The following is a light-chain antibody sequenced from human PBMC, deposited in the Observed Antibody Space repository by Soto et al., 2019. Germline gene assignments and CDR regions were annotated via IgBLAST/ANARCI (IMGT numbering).Light chain of an antibody. CDR1: GSNIGANL. V-gene: IGLV1-51*01. CDR3: AAWDNNLNVGV. Sequence: QSVLTQPPSVSAAPGLKVTISCSGSGSNIGANLVAWYQQLPGAAPRLLIYDDNKRPSGTPDRFSGSKSGTSATLDITGLQTGDEADYYCAAWDNNLNVGVFGGGTKLTVL. J-gene: IGLJ3*02. CDR2: DDN.